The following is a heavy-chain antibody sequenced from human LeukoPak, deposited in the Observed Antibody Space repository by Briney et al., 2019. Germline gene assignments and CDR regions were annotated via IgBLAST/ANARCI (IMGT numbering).Heavy chain of an antibody. V-gene: IGHV1-2*06. J-gene: IGHJ4*02. CDR1: GYTFTGYY. D-gene: IGHD3-22*01. CDR3: ARVFYDSSGPFDY. Sequence: ASVKVSCKASGYTFTGYYMHWVRQAPGQGLEWMGRINPNSGGTDYAQKFQGRFTMTRDTSISTAYMELSRLRSDDTAVYYCARVFYDSSGPFDYWGQGTLVTVSS. CDR2: INPNSGGT.